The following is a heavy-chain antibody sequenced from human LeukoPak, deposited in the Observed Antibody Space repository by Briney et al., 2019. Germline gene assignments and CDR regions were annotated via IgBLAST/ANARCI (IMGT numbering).Heavy chain of an antibody. CDR3: ARDARSGWILY. J-gene: IGHJ4*02. V-gene: IGHV3-11*01. Sequence: GGSLRLSCAASGFTFSDYYMSWIRQAPGKGLEWVSYISSSGSTIYYADSVKGRFTISRDNAKYSLYLQMNSLRAEDTAVYYCARDARSGWILYWGQETLVTVSS. CDR2: ISSSGSTI. CDR1: GFTFSDYY. D-gene: IGHD6-19*01.